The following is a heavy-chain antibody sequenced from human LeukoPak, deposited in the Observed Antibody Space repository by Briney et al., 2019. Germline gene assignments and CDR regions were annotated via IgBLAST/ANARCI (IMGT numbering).Heavy chain of an antibody. CDR2: ISYDGSNT. CDR1: GFIFSSYA. D-gene: IGHD3-16*01. Sequence: PGKSLRLSCAASGFIFSSYAMHWVRQAPGKGLEWVAVISYDGSNTNYADSVKDRITISRDNAKNILYLQMSSVRVEDTAVYYCARDFGNYWGQGTLVTVSS. J-gene: IGHJ4*02. CDR3: ARDFGNY. V-gene: IGHV3-30-3*01.